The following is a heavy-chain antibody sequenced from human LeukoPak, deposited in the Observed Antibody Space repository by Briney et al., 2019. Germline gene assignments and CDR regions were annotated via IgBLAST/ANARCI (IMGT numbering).Heavy chain of an antibody. Sequence: GGSLRLSCAASGFTFSSYAMSWVRQAPGKGLEWVSGISGSGGSTYYADSVKGRFTISRDNSKNTVYLQMNSLRAEDTAVYYCAKDGTYQSTNPTIFDYWGQGTWSPSPQ. D-gene: IGHD1-14*01. CDR1: GFTFSSYA. CDR2: ISGSGGST. V-gene: IGHV3-23*01. CDR3: AKDGTYQSTNPTIFDY. J-gene: IGHJ4*02.